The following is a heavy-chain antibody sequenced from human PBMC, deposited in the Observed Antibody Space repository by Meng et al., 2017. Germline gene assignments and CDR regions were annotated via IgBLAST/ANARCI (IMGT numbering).Heavy chain of an antibody. J-gene: IGHJ4*02. D-gene: IGHD7-27*01. CDR1: GCDIGSCNG. CDR3: ARIGDWGSTRYFDY. V-gene: IGHV4-4*02. CDR2: IYHSGST. Sequence: VPLQESGRGLVKTSGTISRTCAVPGCDIGSCNGWGWVRQQPGKGLEWIGEIYHSGSTNYNPSLKSRVTISVDKSKNQFSLKLSSVTAADTAVYYCARIGDWGSTRYFDYWGQGTLVTVSS.